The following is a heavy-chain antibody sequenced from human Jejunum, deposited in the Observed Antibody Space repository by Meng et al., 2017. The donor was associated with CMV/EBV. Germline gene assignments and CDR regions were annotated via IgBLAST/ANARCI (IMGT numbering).Heavy chain of an antibody. CDR1: GLHFGGYW. Sequence: GLHFGGYWMSWVRQAPGKGLEWVANINQNENEKYYVDSVTGRFTISRDNAQNSLYLQMSSLRAEDTAVYYCARWHYYGSGSYAFDMWGQGTMVTVSS. V-gene: IGHV3-7*01. CDR2: INQNENEK. D-gene: IGHD3-10*01. CDR3: ARWHYYGSGSYAFDM. J-gene: IGHJ3*02.